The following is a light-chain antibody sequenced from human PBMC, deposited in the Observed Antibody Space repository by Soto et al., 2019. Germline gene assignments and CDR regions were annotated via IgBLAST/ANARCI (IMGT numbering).Light chain of an antibody. CDR3: SSYTSRSTYVV. V-gene: IGLV2-14*01. CDR2: DVS. CDR1: SSDVGGYNY. J-gene: IGLJ2*01. Sequence: QSALTQPASVSGSPGQSITIYCTGPSSDVGGYNYVSWYQQHPGKAPKLMIYDVSNRPSGVSNRFSGSKSGNTASLTISGLQAEDEGDYYCSSYTSRSTYVVFGGGTQLTVL.